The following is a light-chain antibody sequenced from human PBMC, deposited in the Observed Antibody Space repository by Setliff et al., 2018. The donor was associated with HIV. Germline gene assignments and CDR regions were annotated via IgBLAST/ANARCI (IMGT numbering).Light chain of an antibody. V-gene: IGLV2-23*01. CDR1: SSDVGSYNL. CDR2: EGS. CDR3: CSYAGSSTTYV. Sequence: QSVLPQPASVSGSPGQSITISCTGTSSDVGSYNLVSWYQQHPGKAPKLMIYEGSKRPSGVSNRFSGSKSGNTASLTISGLQAEDEADYYCCSYAGSSTTYVFGTGTKV. J-gene: IGLJ1*01.